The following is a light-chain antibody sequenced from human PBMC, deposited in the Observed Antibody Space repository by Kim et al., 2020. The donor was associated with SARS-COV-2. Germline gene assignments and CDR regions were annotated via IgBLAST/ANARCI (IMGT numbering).Light chain of an antibody. CDR3: QVWVSGADQYV. Sequence: SYELTQPPSVSVAPGQTARITCGGDNIGRQTVHWYQQKPGQAPVLVIFYDNDRPSGIPERFSGSKSENTATLTISRVEAGDEADYHCQVWVSGADQYVFG. CDR1: NIGRQT. CDR2: YDN. J-gene: IGLJ1*01. V-gene: IGLV3-21*02.